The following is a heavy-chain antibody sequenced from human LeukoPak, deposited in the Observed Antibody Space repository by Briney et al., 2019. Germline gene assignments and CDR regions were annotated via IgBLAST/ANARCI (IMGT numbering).Heavy chain of an antibody. CDR3: ARSPCSSTSCSPALLV. CDR2: IYYSGST. V-gene: IGHV4-59*11. CDR1: GGSISSHH. J-gene: IGHJ6*04. D-gene: IGHD2-2*01. Sequence: SETLSLTCTVSGGSISSHHWSWIRQPPGKGLEWIGYIYYSGSTNYNPSLKSRVTISVDTSKNQFSLKLSSVTAADTAVYYCARSPCSSTSCSPALLVWGKGTTVTVSS.